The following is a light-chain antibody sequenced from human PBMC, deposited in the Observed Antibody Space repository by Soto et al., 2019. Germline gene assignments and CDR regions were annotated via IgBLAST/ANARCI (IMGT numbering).Light chain of an antibody. J-gene: IGKJ1*01. CDR1: QTISRW. CDR2: TAS. Sequence: DIQMTQSPSTLSASLGDTVTITCRASQTISRWLAWYQQKPGKAPRLLIYTASTLESGVPSRFSASGSGTESTLTISSLHPDDFATYYCQEYNNYWTFGQGTKVDI. CDR3: QEYNNYWT. V-gene: IGKV1-5*01.